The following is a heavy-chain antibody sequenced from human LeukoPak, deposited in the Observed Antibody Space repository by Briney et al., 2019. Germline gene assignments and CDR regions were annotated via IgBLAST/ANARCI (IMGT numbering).Heavy chain of an antibody. V-gene: IGHV4-39*07. J-gene: IGHJ4*02. D-gene: IGHD3-10*01. CDR3: ASRALKTYGSGDYYFDY. CDR2: IYYSGST. Sequence: SETLSLTCTVSGGSISSSSYYWGWIRQPPGKGLEWIGSIYYSGSTYYNPSLKSRVTISVDTSKNQFSLKLSSVTAADTAMYYCASRALKTYGSGDYYFDYWGQGTLVTVSS. CDR1: GGSISSSSYY.